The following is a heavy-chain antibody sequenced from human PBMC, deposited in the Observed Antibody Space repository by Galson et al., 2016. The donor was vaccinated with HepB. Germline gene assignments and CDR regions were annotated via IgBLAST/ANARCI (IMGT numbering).Heavy chain of an antibody. D-gene: IGHD3-9*01. V-gene: IGHV3-30*01. CDR1: GFTFSNYA. CDR2: ISYDGSNK. CDR3: AREYYDILTAYMDV. J-gene: IGHJ6*03. Sequence: SLRLSCAASGFTFSNYAMHWVRQAPGKGLEWVAVISYDGSNKYYADSVKGRFTISRDNSQNTVYLQMNSLRGEDTAVYYCAREYYDILTAYMDVWGQGPSVTVSS.